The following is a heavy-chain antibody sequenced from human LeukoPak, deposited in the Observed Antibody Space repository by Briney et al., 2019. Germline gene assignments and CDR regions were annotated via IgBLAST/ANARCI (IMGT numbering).Heavy chain of an antibody. CDR2: VYYSGST. V-gene: IGHV4-39*01. Sequence: PSETLSLTCTVSGGSLSSDTHYWGWIRQPPGKGLQWIGSVYYSGSTYYNPSLRSRVTLSVDTSKDQFSLKLSSVTAADTAMYYCARSGWPLGGFDPWGQGILVTVSS. J-gene: IGHJ5*02. CDR1: GGSLSSDTHY. CDR3: ARSGWPLGGFDP. D-gene: IGHD3-10*01.